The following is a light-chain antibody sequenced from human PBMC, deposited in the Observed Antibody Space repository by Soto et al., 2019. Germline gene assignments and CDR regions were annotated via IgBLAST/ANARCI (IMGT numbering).Light chain of an antibody. CDR2: VAS. J-gene: IGKJ4*01. CDR1: QSVNSN. CDR3: QQYNAWPLT. V-gene: IGKV3-15*01. Sequence: EIVMTQSPATLSVSPGERVTLSCRAGQSVNSNLAWYQQKPGQTPKLLIYVASTRATGIPARFSGGGSGTEFTLTISSLQSEDFAIYYCQQYNAWPLTFGGGTKVEFK.